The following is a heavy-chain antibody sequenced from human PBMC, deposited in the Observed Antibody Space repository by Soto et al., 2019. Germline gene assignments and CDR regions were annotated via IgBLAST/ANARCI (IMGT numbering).Heavy chain of an antibody. CDR2: IYYTGGT. Sequence: KPSETLSLTCTVSGGSIINYYWSWIRQPPGKGLEWIGYIYYTGGTNYNPSHKSRVTISVDTPKNQFSLKLSSVTAADTAVYYCTRQGIWGTHRHRGFDYWGQGALVTVSS. CDR3: TRQGIWGTHRHRGFDY. J-gene: IGHJ4*02. CDR1: GGSIINYY. V-gene: IGHV4-59*01. D-gene: IGHD3-16*02.